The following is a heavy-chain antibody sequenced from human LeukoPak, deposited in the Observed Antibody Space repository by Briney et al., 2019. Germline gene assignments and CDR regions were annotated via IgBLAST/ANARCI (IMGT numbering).Heavy chain of an antibody. CDR3: AREIASTWNYISVDYYYYYGMDV. Sequence: ASVKVSCKASGYTFTGYYMHWVRQAPGQGLEWMGWINPNSGGTNYAQKFQGRVTMTRDTSISTAYMELSRLRSDDTAVYYCAREIASTWNYISVDYYYYYGMDVWGQGTTVTVSS. CDR1: GYTFTGYY. CDR2: INPNSGGT. D-gene: IGHD1-7*01. J-gene: IGHJ6*02. V-gene: IGHV1-2*02.